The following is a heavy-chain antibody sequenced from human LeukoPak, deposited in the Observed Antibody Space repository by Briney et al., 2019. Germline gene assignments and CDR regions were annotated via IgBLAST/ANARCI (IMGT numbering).Heavy chain of an antibody. CDR1: GDSVSSNSAA. CDR2: TYYRSKWYT. Sequence: SQTLSLTCAISGDSVSSNSAAWNWIRQSPSRGLEWLGRTYYRSKWYTDYAVSVKSRITINPGTSKNQFSLQLNSVAPEDTAVYYCARDTTASTPAFDYWGQGTLVTVSS. CDR3: ARDTTASTPAFDY. D-gene: IGHD1-1*01. J-gene: IGHJ4*02. V-gene: IGHV6-1*01.